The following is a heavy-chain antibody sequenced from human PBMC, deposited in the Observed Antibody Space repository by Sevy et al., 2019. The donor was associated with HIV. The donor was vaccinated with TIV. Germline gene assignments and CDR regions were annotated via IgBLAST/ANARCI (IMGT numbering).Heavy chain of an antibody. CDR1: GGSISSSAYY. J-gene: IGHJ4*02. V-gene: IGHV4-39*01. Sequence: SETLSLTCTVSGGSISSSAYYWGWIRQPPGKGLEWIASFYYSGNTYYNPSLKSRVTISVDTPKNQFSLKLSSVTAADTAVYHCATSVSARPDDYWGQGILVTVSS. CDR2: FYYSGNT. D-gene: IGHD6-6*01. CDR3: ATSVSARPDDY.